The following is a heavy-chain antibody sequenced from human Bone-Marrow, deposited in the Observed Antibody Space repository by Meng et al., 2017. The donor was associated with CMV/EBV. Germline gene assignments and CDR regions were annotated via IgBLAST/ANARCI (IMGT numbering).Heavy chain of an antibody. D-gene: IGHD2-2*01. J-gene: IGHJ6*02. CDR3: ASESAKYPGGRIFYHGMDV. CDR2: INHSGST. Sequence: SETLSLTCTVYGGSFNAYYYNWFRQAPGKGLEWIGEINHSGSTNYNLSLKSRVTISVDKSKNQFSLRLTSVTAADTAVYYCASESAKYPGGRIFYHGMDVWGQGTTVTVSS. V-gene: IGHV4-34*01. CDR1: GGSFNAYY.